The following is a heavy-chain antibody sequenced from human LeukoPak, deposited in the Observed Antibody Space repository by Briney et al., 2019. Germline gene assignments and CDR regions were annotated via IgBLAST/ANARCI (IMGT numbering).Heavy chain of an antibody. J-gene: IGHJ6*03. CDR3: AKDRSSYMDV. D-gene: IGHD6-6*01. CDR2: IRYDGSNK. CDR1: GFTFSSYG. V-gene: IGHV3-30*02. Sequence: SGGSLSLSCAASGFTFSSYGMHWVRQAPGKGLEWVAFIRYDGSNKYYADSVKGRFTISRDNSKNTLYLQMNSLRAEDTAVYYCAKDRSSYMDVWGKGTTVTVSS.